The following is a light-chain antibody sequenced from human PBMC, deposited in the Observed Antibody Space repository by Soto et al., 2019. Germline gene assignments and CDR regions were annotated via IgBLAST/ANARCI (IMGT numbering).Light chain of an antibody. J-gene: IGKJ5*01. Sequence: DIQLTQSPSFLSASVGDRVTITCRASQGISSYLSWYQQKPGKAPNLLIYAASTLQSGVPSRFRGSGSGTEFTLTVSSLQPEDFATYYCQQLNSHPITFGQGTRLEIK. CDR2: AAS. V-gene: IGKV1-9*01. CDR3: QQLNSHPIT. CDR1: QGISSY.